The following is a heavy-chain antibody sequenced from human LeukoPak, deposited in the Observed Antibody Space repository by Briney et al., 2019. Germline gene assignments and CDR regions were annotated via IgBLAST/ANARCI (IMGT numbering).Heavy chain of an antibody. CDR1: GFTFSSFA. J-gene: IGHJ4*02. Sequence: PGGSLRLSCAASGFTFSSFAVSWVRQAPGKGLEWVSVISTSGGSTYYADSVKGRFTISRDNSKNTLYLQMNSLRAEDTAVYYCARTMVRGVLKYYFDYWGQGNLVTVSS. CDR3: ARTMVRGVLKYYFDY. D-gene: IGHD3-10*01. CDR2: ISTSGGST. V-gene: IGHV3-23*01.